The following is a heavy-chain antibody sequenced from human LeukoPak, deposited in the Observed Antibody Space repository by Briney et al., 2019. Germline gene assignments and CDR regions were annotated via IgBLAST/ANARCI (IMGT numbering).Heavy chain of an antibody. J-gene: IGHJ4*02. V-gene: IGHV3-11*04. CDR1: GFTFSDCY. CDR2: ISSSGSTI. Sequence: GGSLRLSCAASGFTFSDCYMSWIRQAPGKGLEWVSYISSSGSTIYYADSVKGRFTISRDNAKNSLYLQMNSLRAEDTAVYYCASNRATVVTRYPPLYWGQGTLVTVSS. D-gene: IGHD4-23*01. CDR3: ASNRATVVTRYPPLY.